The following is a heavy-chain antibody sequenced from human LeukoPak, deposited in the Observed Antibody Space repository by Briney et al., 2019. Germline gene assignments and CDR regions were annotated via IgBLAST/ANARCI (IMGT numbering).Heavy chain of an antibody. J-gene: IGHJ4*02. V-gene: IGHV1-2*02. Sequence: GASVKVSCKASGYTFTGYYMHWVRQAPGQGLEWMGWINPNGGGTNYAQKFQGRVTMTRDTSISTAYMELSRLRSDDTAVYYCARVAASGYYQPYGYWGQGTLVTVSS. D-gene: IGHD3-22*01. CDR1: GYTFTGYY. CDR3: ARVAASGYYQPYGY. CDR2: INPNGGGT.